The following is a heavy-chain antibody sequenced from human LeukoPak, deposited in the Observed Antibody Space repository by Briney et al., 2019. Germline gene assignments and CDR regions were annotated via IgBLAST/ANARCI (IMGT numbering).Heavy chain of an antibody. J-gene: IGHJ4*02. V-gene: IGHV4-59*01. CDR3: ARDTGTVVDY. D-gene: IGHD4-23*01. Sequence: NASETLSLTCTVSGGSISTYYWSWIRQPPGKGLEWIGYIYYSGSTNYNPSLKSRVTTSVDTSKNQFSLKLSSVTAADTAVYYCARDTGTVVDYWGQGTLVTVSS. CDR1: GGSISTYY. CDR2: IYYSGST.